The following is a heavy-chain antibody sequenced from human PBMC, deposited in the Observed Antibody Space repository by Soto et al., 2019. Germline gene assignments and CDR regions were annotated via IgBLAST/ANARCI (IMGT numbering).Heavy chain of an antibody. Sequence: PGGSLRLSCAASGFTFGGSAMHWVRQASGKGLEWVGHIRSKTNSYATAYAESVKGRFTISRDDSMNTAYLQMNSLKTEDTAVYFCTRQTDAVQWLVVPTDYKFDYWGQGTLVTVSS. CDR1: GFTFGGSA. V-gene: IGHV3-73*01. D-gene: IGHD6-19*01. J-gene: IGHJ4*02. CDR3: TRQTDAVQWLVVPTDYKFDY. CDR2: IRSKTNSYAT.